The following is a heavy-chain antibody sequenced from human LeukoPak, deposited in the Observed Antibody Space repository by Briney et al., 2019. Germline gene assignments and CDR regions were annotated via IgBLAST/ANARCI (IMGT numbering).Heavy chain of an antibody. V-gene: IGHV3-30-3*01. J-gene: IGHJ4*02. D-gene: IGHD3-16*02. CDR2: ISYDGSNK. Sequence: QPGGSLRLSCAASGFTFSSYAMHWVRQAPGKGLEWVAVISYDGSNKYYADSVKGRFTISRDNSKNTLYLQMNSLRAEDTAVYYCARDSGYRRFDYWGQGTLVTVSS. CDR3: ARDSGYRRFDY. CDR1: GFTFSSYA.